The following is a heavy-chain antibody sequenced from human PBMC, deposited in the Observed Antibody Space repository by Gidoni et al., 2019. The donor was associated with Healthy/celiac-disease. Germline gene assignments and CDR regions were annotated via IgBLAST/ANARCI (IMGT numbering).Heavy chain of an antibody. J-gene: IGHJ3*02. CDR2: IYYSGST. CDR3: ARHTRPYYSGSYLYAFDI. Sequence: QLQLQESGPGLVKPSETLSLTCTVSGGSISSSSYSWGGIRQPPGKGLEWIGSIYYSGSTYYNPSLKSRVTISVDTPKNQFSLKLSSVTAADTAVYYCARHTRPYYSGSYLYAFDIWGQGTMVTVSS. D-gene: IGHD1-26*01. V-gene: IGHV4-39*01. CDR1: GGSISSSSYS.